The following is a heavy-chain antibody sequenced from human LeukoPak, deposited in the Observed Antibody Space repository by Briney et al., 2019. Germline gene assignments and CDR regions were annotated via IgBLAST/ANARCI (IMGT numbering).Heavy chain of an antibody. J-gene: IGHJ6*03. CDR3: ARDGGYNWNDGLYYYYMDV. CDR1: GFTFSSYA. V-gene: IGHV3-21*01. Sequence: GGSLRLSCAASGFTFSSYAMHWVRQAPGKGLEWVSSISSSSSYIYYADSVKGRFTISRDNAKNSLYLQMNSLRAEDTAVYYCARDGGYNWNDGLYYYYMDVWGKGTTVTISS. D-gene: IGHD1-1*01. CDR2: ISSSSSYI.